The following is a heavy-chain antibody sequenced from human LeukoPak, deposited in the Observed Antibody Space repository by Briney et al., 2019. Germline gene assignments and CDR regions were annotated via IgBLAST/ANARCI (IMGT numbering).Heavy chain of an antibody. CDR2: IYYSGST. V-gene: IGHV4-39*01. CDR3: ARLLSEVGAPDY. J-gene: IGHJ4*02. D-gene: IGHD1-26*01. CDR1: GGSISSSSYY. Sequence: KPSETLSLTCTVSGGSISSSSYYWGWIRQPPGKGLEWIGGIYYSGSTYYNPSLKSRVTISVDTSKNQFSLKLSSVTAADTAVYYCARLLSEVGAPDYWGQGTLVTVSS.